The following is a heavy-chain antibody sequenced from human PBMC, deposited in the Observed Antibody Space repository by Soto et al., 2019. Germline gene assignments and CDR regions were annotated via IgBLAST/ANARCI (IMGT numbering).Heavy chain of an antibody. CDR2: IYYSGSA. CDR1: GGSISSVSYY. Sequence: SETLSLTCSVSGGSISSVSYYWGWIRQPPGKGLEWIGSIYYSGSAYYSPSLKSRVTMSVDTSKNQLSLELRSVTAADTAVYYCARGSTVRYFDWLLKPWGQGTLVTVSS. D-gene: IGHD3-9*01. CDR3: ARGSTVRYFDWLLKP. J-gene: IGHJ5*02. V-gene: IGHV4-39*01.